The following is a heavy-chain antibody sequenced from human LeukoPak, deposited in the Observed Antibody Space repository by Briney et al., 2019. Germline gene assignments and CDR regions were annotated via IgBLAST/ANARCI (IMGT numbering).Heavy chain of an antibody. CDR1: GDNVSNNSVT. D-gene: IGHD6-13*01. CDR2: TYYRSKWYN. CDR3: AGDRGVGAAVFFDY. Sequence: LSQTLSLTCAISGDNVSNNSVTWNWIRQSPSRGLEWLGRTYYRSKWYNDYAESVKSRMTIIPDTSKNQVSLQLNSVTPADTALYYCAGDRGVGAAVFFDYWGLGTLVSVSS. V-gene: IGHV6-1*01. J-gene: IGHJ4*02.